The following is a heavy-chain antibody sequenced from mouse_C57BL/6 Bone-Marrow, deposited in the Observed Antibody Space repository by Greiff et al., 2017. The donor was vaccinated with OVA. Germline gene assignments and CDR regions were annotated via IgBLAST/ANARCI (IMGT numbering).Heavy chain of an antibody. CDR3: ARWLITTDRWYFDV. CDR1: GYTFTSYG. J-gene: IGHJ1*03. D-gene: IGHD1-1*01. V-gene: IGHV1-81*01. Sequence: VQLQQSGAELARPGASVKLSCKASGYTFTSYGISWVKQRTGQGLEWIGEIYPRSGNTYYNEKFKGKATLTADKSSSSAYMELRSLTSEDSAVYFFARWLITTDRWYFDVWGTGTTVTVSS. CDR2: IYPRSGNT.